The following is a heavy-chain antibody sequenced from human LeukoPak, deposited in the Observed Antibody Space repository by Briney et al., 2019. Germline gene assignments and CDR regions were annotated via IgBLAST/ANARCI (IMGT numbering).Heavy chain of an antibody. J-gene: IGHJ2*01. V-gene: IGHV4-39*07. CDR3: ARRAVAVLDWYFDL. CDR1: GGSISSSSYY. D-gene: IGHD6-19*01. Sequence: PSETLSLTCTVSGGSISSSSYYWGWIRQPPGKGLEWIGSIYYSGSTYYNPSLKSRVTISVDTSKNQFSLKLSSVTAADTAVYYCARRAVAVLDWYFDLWGRGTLVTVSS. CDR2: IYYSGST.